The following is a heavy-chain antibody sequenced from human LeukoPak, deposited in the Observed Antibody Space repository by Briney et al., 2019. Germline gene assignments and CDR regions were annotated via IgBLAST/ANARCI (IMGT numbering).Heavy chain of an antibody. D-gene: IGHD3-3*01. CDR1: GFTFSLYA. Sequence: GGSLRLSCAASGFTFSLYAMHWVRQAPGKGLQWVAVISYDGNHKYYADSVRGRITISRDNSKNTVDLQMSSLRTEDTAVYYCRFLEPTRLDYWGQGTLVTVSS. V-gene: IGHV3-30-3*01. CDR3: RFLEPTRLDY. J-gene: IGHJ4*02. CDR2: ISYDGNHK.